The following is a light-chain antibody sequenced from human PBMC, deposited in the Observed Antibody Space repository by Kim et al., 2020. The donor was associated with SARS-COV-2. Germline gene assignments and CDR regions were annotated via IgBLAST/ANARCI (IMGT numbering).Light chain of an antibody. Sequence: EIVLTQSPATLSLSPGETATLSCRACQSVHIFLAWYQQKPGQSPRLLIYDASNRATGIPARFSGSGSGTDFTLTISSLEPEDFATYYCHHRSAWPLTFGGGTKVDIK. V-gene: IGKV3-11*01. J-gene: IGKJ4*01. CDR1: QSVHIF. CDR2: DAS. CDR3: HHRSAWPLT.